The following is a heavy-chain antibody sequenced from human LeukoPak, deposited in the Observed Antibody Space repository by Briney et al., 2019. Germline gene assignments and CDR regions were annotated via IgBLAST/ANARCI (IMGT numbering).Heavy chain of an antibody. CDR2: IYPGDSDT. J-gene: IGHJ5*01. Sequence: GESLEISWKGFEYSFISYWIGWVRQMPGKGLELMGIIYPGDSDTRYSASFQGQVTISADKSISPAYLKWSRLTASDTAIYYCARHGSGDYSLGYDSSGQGNLVTVSS. CDR3: ARHGSGDYSLGYDS. D-gene: IGHD4-17*01. CDR1: EYSFISYW. V-gene: IGHV5-51*01.